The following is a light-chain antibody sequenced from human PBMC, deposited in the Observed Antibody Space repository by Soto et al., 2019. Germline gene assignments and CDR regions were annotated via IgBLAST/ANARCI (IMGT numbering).Light chain of an antibody. CDR1: SSDVGGYND. CDR3: FSYAGSYTYV. CDR2: AVS. Sequence: QSALTQSRSVSGSPGQSVTISCTGTSSDVGGYNDVSWYQQHPGKGPKFMIYAVSKRPSGVPDRFSGSKSGNTASPTISGLQTEDEADYYCFSYAGSYTYVFGTGTKVTVL. V-gene: IGLV2-11*01. J-gene: IGLJ1*01.